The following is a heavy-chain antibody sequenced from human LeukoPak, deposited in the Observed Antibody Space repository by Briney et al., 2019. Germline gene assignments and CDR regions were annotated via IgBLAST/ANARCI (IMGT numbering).Heavy chain of an antibody. J-gene: IGHJ5*02. V-gene: IGHV4-34*01. D-gene: IGHD3-22*01. Sequence: SETLSLTCAVYGGSFSGYYWSWIRQPPGKGLEWIGEINHSGSTNYNPSLKSRVTISVDTSKNQFSLKLSSVTAADTAVYYCARGRVTMIVVPRRNNWFDPWGQGTLVTVSS. CDR3: ARGRVTMIVVPRRNNWFDP. CDR1: GGSFSGYY. CDR2: INHSGST.